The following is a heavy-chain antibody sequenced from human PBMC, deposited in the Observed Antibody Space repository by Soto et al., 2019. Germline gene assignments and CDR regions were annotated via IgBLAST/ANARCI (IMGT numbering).Heavy chain of an antibody. J-gene: IGHJ4*02. CDR3: ARGVFYGSGSYYLDY. D-gene: IGHD3-10*01. CDR1: GGSISSSNW. V-gene: IGHV4-4*02. Sequence: SETLSLTCAVSGGSISSSNWWSWVRQPPGKGLEWIGEIYHSGSTNYNPSLKSRVTISVDKSKNQFSLKLSSVTAADTAVYYCARGVFYGSGSYYLDYWGQGTLVTVSS. CDR2: IYHSGST.